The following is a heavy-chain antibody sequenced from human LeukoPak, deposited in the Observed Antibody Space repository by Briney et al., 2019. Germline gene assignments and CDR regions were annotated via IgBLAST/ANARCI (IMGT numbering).Heavy chain of an antibody. CDR3: ARVLTMDYYDSSGHFDY. CDR1: GGTFSSYA. V-gene: IGHV1-69*06. CDR2: IIPIFGTA. D-gene: IGHD3-22*01. Sequence: RASVKVSCKASGGTFSSYAISWVRQAPGQGLEWMGGIIPIFGTANYAQKFQGRVTITADKSTSTAYMELSSLRSEDTAVYYCARVLTMDYYDSSGHFDYWGQGTLVTVSS. J-gene: IGHJ4*02.